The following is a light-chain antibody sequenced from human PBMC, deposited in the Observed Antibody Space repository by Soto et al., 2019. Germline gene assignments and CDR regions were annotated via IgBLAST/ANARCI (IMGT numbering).Light chain of an antibody. CDR3: SSYAGSNKLGV. V-gene: IGLV2-8*01. CDR1: SSDVGGYNY. CDR2: EVS. Sequence: QSALTQPPSASGSPGQSVTISCTGTSSDVGGYNYVSWYQQHPGKAPKLIISEVSKRPSGVPDRFSGSKSGNTASLTVSGLQAEDEADYYCSSYAGSNKLGVFGTGTKLTVL. J-gene: IGLJ1*01.